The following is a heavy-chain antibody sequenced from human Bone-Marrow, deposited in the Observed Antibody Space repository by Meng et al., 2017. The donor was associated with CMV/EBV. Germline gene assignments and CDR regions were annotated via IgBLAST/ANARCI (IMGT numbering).Heavy chain of an antibody. CDR3: ARGPSYFDFWSGYDY. J-gene: IGHJ4*02. Sequence: GGSLRLSCAGSGFTFSSYAMHWVRQAPGKGLEWVAVISYDGTDEYYADSVKGRFTISRDNSKTTLYLQMNSLRAEDTAVYYCARGPSYFDFWSGYDYWGQGTRVTGSS. CDR2: ISYDGTDE. CDR1: GFTFSSYA. D-gene: IGHD3-3*01. V-gene: IGHV3-30*04.